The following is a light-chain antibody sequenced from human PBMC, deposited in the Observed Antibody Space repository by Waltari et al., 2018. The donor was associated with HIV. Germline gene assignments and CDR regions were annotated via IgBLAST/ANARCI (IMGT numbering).Light chain of an antibody. V-gene: IGLV3-21*02. CDR1: NIGSKS. J-gene: IGLJ1*01. CDR2: NGS. CDR3: HVWDRSSDHHV. Sequence: SYVLTQSPSVSVAPGQTASITCGGNNIGSKSVPWYQQKAGQAPVLVVYNGSDRPSGIPERFSGSRSGNTATRTISRVEAGDEADYYCHVWDRSSDHHVFGPGTKVTVL.